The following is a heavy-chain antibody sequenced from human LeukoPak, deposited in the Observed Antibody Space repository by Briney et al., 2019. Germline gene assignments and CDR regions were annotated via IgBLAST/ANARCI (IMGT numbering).Heavy chain of an antibody. V-gene: IGHV3-21*04. CDR1: GFTFSSYS. Sequence: GGSLRLSCAASGFTFSSYSMNWVRQAPGKGLEWVSSISSSSSYIHYADSVKGRFTISRDNSKNTLYLQMNSLRAEDTAVYYCANGGYYYDSSGYPLDYWGQGTLVTVSS. CDR2: ISSSSSYI. CDR3: ANGGYYYDSSGYPLDY. J-gene: IGHJ4*02. D-gene: IGHD3-22*01.